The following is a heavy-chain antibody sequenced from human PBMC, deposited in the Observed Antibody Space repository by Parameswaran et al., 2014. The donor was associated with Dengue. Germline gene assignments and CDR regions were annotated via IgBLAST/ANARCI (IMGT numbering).Heavy chain of an antibody. J-gene: IGHJ5*02. CDR2: LFPIFGTP. CDR3: ATVGWSPNKFDSWFDP. Sequence: WVRQAPGQGLEWMGRLFPIFGTPIYAQKFQGRLTITADEATSTAYMELSSLRSEDTAVYYCATVGWSPNKFDSWFDPVGPGHPWSPSPQ. D-gene: IGHD1-26*01. V-gene: IGHV1-69*15.